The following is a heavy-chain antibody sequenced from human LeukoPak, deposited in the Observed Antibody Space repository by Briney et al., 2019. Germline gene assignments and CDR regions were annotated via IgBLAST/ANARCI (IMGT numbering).Heavy chain of an antibody. V-gene: IGHV4-59*01. CDR1: GGSFSGYY. CDR3: ARSSVPDY. Sequence: SETLSLTCAVYGGSFSGYYWSWIRQPPGKGLEWIGYIYYSGSTNYNPSLKSRVTISADTSKSQLSLKLSSVTAADTAVYYCARSSVPDYWGQGTLVTVSS. J-gene: IGHJ4*02. D-gene: IGHD4-17*01. CDR2: IYYSGST.